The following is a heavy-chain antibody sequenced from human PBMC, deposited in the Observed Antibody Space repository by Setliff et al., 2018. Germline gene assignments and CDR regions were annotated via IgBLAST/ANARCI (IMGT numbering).Heavy chain of an antibody. Sequence: ASVKVSCKTSGFRFTSFGFSWVRQAPGQGLEWMGRISPYSGESNYAQKFQDRLTVTADTSTKTTYMELRSLTSDDTAVYYCARAPLMVVVPPDAHRFDPWGQGTLVTVSS. J-gene: IGHJ5*02. V-gene: IGHV1-18*01. CDR3: ARAPLMVVVPPDAHRFDP. CDR1: GFRFTSFG. D-gene: IGHD2-2*01. CDR2: ISPYSGES.